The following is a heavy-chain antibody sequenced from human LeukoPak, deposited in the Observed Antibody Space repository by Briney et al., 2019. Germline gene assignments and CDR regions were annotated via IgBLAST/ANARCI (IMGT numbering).Heavy chain of an antibody. CDR1: GGSISSYY. Sequence: SETLSLTCTVSGGSISSYYWSWIRQPPGKGLEWIGYIYYSGSTYYNPSLKSRVTISVDTSKNQFSLKLSSVTAADTAVYYCARYTAMVTSGFDYWGQGTLVTVSS. V-gene: IGHV4-59*06. D-gene: IGHD5-18*01. CDR3: ARYTAMVTSGFDY. J-gene: IGHJ4*02. CDR2: IYYSGST.